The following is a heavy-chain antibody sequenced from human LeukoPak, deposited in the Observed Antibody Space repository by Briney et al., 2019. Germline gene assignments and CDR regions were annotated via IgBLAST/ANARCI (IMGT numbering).Heavy chain of an antibody. D-gene: IGHD3-10*01. CDR3: ARTLYGSGSYYTPVDY. CDR2: IYSGGST. J-gene: IGHJ4*02. CDR1: EFTFSSYA. V-gene: IGHV3-23*03. Sequence: GGSLRLSCAASEFTFSSYAMSWVRQAPGKGLEWVSVIYSGGSTYYADSVKGRFTISRDNSNNTLYLQMNSLRAEDTAVYYCARTLYGSGSYYTPVDYWGQGTLVTVSS.